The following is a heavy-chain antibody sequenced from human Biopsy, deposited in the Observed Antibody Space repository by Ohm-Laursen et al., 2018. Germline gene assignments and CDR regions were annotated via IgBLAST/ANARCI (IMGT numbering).Heavy chain of an antibody. V-gene: IGHV3-48*03. CDR2: ISSSGLTL. J-gene: IGHJ4*02. D-gene: IGHD3-10*01. CDR3: AVTRFMSGSDS. Sequence: SLRLSCAASGFIFSYYEMNWFRQAPGRGLEWVSYISSSGLTLYYAESVKGRFTISRDDARRSLYLQMHSLRVEDTGIYYWAVTRFMSGSDSWGQGTLVTVSS. CDR1: GFIFSYYE.